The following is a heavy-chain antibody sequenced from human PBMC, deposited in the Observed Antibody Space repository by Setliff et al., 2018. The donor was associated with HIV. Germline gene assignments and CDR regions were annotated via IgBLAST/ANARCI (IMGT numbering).Heavy chain of an antibody. D-gene: IGHD6-13*01. CDR2: MNPSTGGT. CDR1: GYSFTGYY. V-gene: IGHV1-2*02. CDR3: ARMGESPPHSSSWYY. Sequence: ASVKVTCKASGYSFTGYYMHWVRQAPGQGLEWMGWMNPSTGGTRFAQKFQGRVTMTRDTFITTAYMELSSLRSDDTAVYYCARMGESPPHSSSWYYWGQGTLVTVSS. J-gene: IGHJ4*02.